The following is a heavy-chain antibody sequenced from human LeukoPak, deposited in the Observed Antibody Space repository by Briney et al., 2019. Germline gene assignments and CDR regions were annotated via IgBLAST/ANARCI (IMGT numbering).Heavy chain of an antibody. J-gene: IGHJ3*02. CDR1: GGSISSGSYY. D-gene: IGHD3-3*01. V-gene: IGHV4-61*02. CDR3: ARVPPESHYDFWSGYPLSGDI. CDR2: ISTSGST. Sequence: PSETLSLTCTVSGGSISSGSYYWSWIRQPAGKGLEWIGRISTSGSTNYNPSLKSRVTISVDTSKNQFSLKLSSVTAADTAVYYCARVPPESHYDFWSGYPLSGDIWGQGTMVTVSS.